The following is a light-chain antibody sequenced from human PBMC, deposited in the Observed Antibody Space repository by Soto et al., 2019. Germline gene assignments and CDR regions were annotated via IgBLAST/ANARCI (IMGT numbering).Light chain of an antibody. Sequence: EIVMTQSPGTLSLSPGERATLSCRASQSVSSNYLAWYQQKPGQAPRLLIYGASSRVTGIPDRFSGSGSGTDFTLTISRLEPEDFVVYYCQQYGTSPGFGGGTKVEIK. CDR1: QSVSSNY. CDR2: GAS. V-gene: IGKV3-20*01. CDR3: QQYGTSPG. J-gene: IGKJ4*01.